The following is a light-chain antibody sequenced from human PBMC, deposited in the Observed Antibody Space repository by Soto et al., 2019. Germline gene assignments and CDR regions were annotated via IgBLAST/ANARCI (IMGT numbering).Light chain of an antibody. V-gene: IGLV1-40*01. Sequence: QSVLTQPPSVSGAPGQRVTISCTGSSSNIGAGYDVHWYQQRPGTAPKLLIFGNTNRPSGVPDRFSGSKSGTSASLAITGLQAEDEADYFCCSYAGGYTHVFGTGTKVTVL. CDR3: CSYAGGYTHV. J-gene: IGLJ1*01. CDR1: SSNIGAGYD. CDR2: GNT.